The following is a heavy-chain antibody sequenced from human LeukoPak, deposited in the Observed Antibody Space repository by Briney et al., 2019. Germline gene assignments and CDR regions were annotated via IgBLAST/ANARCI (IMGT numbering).Heavy chain of an antibody. J-gene: IGHJ5*02. D-gene: IGHD3-16*01. CDR2: IKQDGSEK. Sequence: PGGSLRLSCSPSGFIFSNYWMTWVRQAPGKGLEWVANIKQDGSEKYYVDSVKGRFTISRDNAKKSLYLQMNSLRAEDTAVYFCARDMIILQSWGQGTLVTVSS. CDR1: GFIFSNYW. CDR3: ARDMIILQS. V-gene: IGHV3-7*04.